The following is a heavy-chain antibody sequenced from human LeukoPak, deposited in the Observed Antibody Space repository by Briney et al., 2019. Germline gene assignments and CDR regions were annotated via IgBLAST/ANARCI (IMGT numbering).Heavy chain of an antibody. CDR1: GGSISSYY. D-gene: IGHD3-3*01. CDR2: ISSSSSYI. V-gene: IGHV3-21*01. J-gene: IGHJ4*02. CDR3: ARELAFWRGYSSDY. Sequence: ETLSLTCTVSGGSISSYYWNWVRQAPGKGLEWVSSISSSSSYIYYADSVKGRFTISRDNAKNSLYLQMNSLRAEDTAVYYCARELAFWRGYSSDYWGQGTLVTVSS.